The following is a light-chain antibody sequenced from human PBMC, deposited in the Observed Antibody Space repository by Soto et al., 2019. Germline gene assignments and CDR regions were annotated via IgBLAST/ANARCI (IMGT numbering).Light chain of an antibody. CDR3: SSYAGSSTLV. J-gene: IGLJ3*02. CDR1: SSDVGGYNY. CDR2: DVS. Sequence: QSALTQPASVSGSPGQSITISCTGTSSDVGGYNYVSWYQQHPGKAPKFMIYDVSNRPSGVSNRFSGSKSGNTASLTISGLQAEDEADYYCSSYAGSSTLVFGGGTKVTVL. V-gene: IGLV2-14*01.